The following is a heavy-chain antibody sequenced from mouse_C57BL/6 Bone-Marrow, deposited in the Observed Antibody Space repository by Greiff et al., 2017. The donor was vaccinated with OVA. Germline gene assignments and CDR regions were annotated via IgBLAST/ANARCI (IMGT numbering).Heavy chain of an antibody. Sequence: QVQLQQSGAELARPGASVKLSCKASGYTFTSYGISWVKQRTGQGLEWIGEIYPRSGNTYYNEKFKGKATLTADKSSSTAYMRLRSLTSEDSAVYFCARVCKSSFAYWGQGTLVTVSA. CDR3: ARVCKSSFAY. CDR1: GYTFTSYG. CDR2: IYPRSGNT. J-gene: IGHJ3*01. V-gene: IGHV1-81*01.